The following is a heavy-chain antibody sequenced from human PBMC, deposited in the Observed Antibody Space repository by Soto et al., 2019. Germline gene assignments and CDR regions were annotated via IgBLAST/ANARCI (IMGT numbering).Heavy chain of an antibody. CDR3: ARGDYFDRRFDY. Sequence: PGGSLRLSCEASGFTFSSSWMSWVRQPPGKGLEWVATIKQDESEKYYVDSVKGRFTVSRDNAKNSLYLQMNTLRAEDTAVYYCARGDYFDRRFDYWGQGAMVTVYS. J-gene: IGHJ4*02. CDR2: IKQDESEK. CDR1: GFTFSSSW. D-gene: IGHD3-22*01. V-gene: IGHV3-7*03.